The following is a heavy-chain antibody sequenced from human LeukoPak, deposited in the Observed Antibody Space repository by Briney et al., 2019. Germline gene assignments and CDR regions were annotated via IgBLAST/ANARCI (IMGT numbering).Heavy chain of an antibody. D-gene: IGHD6-19*01. CDR2: IYTSGST. CDR1: GSSVSSGIYY. V-gene: IGHV4-61*02. CDR3: SKDGAPYSSGWYH. Sequence: PSETLSLTCTVSGSSVSSGIYYWSWIRQPAGKGLEWIGRIYTSGSTNYSPSLRSRVIISIDTSKNQVSLKLSSVTAADTAVYYCSKDGAPYSSGWYHWGQGILVTVSS. J-gene: IGHJ5*02.